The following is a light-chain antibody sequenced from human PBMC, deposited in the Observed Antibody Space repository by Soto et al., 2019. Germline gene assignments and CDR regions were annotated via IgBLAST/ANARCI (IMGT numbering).Light chain of an antibody. CDR1: SSDIGGYNY. CDR3: SSYTSISTLV. V-gene: IGLV2-14*01. J-gene: IGLJ1*01. Sequence: QSAVTQPASVSGSPGQSITISCTGTSSDIGGYNYVSWYQQHPGKAPKLMIYEVSSRPPGVSNRFYGSKSGNTASLTISGLQAEDEADYYCSSYTSISTLVFGTGTKVPVL. CDR2: EVS.